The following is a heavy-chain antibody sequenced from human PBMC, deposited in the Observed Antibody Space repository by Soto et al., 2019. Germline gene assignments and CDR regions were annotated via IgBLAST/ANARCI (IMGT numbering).Heavy chain of an antibody. D-gene: IGHD3-16*01. CDR2: TYYRSKWYN. V-gene: IGHV6-1*01. J-gene: IGHJ6*03. Sequence: QVQLQQSGPGLVKPSQTLSLTCAISGDSVSSNSAAWNWIRQSPSRGLEWLGRTYYRSKWYNDYAVSVKSRITINPDTSKNLFSLQLNSVTPEDTAVYYCARDLMSLGGPIRYYYYYMDVWGKGTTVTVSS. CDR1: GDSVSSNSAA. CDR3: ARDLMSLGGPIRYYYYYMDV.